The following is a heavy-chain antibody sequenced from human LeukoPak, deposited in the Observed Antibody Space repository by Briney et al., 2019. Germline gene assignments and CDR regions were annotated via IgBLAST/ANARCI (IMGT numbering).Heavy chain of an antibody. CDR2: ISSSSSYI. CDR3: AKLPGRAAGQDY. J-gene: IGHJ4*02. D-gene: IGHD4-23*01. CDR1: GFTFSSYG. V-gene: IGHV3-21*01. Sequence: GGSLRLSCAASGFTFSSYGINWVRQAPGKGLEWVSSISSSSSYIYYADSVKGRFTISRDNAENSLYLQMNSLRAEDTAVYYCAKLPGRAAGQDYWGRGTLVTVSS.